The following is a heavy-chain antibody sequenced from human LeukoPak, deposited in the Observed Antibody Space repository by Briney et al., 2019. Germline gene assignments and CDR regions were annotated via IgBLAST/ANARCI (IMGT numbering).Heavy chain of an antibody. CDR3: AKGDSSGYD. CDR2: IEQDGSEK. D-gene: IGHD3-22*01. Sequence: GGSLRLSCAASGFTFSSYWMNWVRQAPGKGLEWVANIEQDGSEKHYVDSVKGRFIISRDNAKNSLYLQMNSLRAEDTAVYYCAKGDSSGYDWGQGTLVTVSS. CDR1: GFTFSSYW. V-gene: IGHV3-7*01. J-gene: IGHJ4*02.